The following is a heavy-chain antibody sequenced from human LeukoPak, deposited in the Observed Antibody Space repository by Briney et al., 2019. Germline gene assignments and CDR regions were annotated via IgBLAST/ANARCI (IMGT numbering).Heavy chain of an antibody. J-gene: IGHJ3*02. CDR2: ISGSGGST. CDR1: GFTFSSYA. CDR3: ASDLRPYYDILTGYYGDAFDI. V-gene: IGHV3-23*01. D-gene: IGHD3-9*01. Sequence: GGSLRLSCAASGFTFSSYAMSWVRQAPGKGLEWVSAISGSGGSTYYADSVKGRFTISRDNSKNTLYLQMNSLRAEDTAVYYCASDLRPYYDILTGYYGDAFDIWGQGTMVTVSS.